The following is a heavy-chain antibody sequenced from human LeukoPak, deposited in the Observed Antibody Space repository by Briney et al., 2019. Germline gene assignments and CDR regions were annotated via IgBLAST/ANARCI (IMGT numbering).Heavy chain of an antibody. Sequence: GGSLKLSCAASGFTFDDYGMSWVRQAPGKGLEWVSGINWNGGSTGYADSVKGRFTISRDNAKNSLYLQMNSSRAEDTALYYCARDQVGAAGYYFDYWGQGTLVTVSS. D-gene: IGHD1-26*01. CDR1: GFTFDDYG. CDR2: INWNGGST. J-gene: IGHJ4*02. CDR3: ARDQVGAAGYYFDY. V-gene: IGHV3-20*04.